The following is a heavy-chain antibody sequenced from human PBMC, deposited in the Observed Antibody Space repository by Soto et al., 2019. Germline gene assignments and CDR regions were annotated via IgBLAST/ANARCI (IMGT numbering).Heavy chain of an antibody. CDR1: GYSFISYW. CDR2: IYPGDSDT. V-gene: IGHV5-51*01. Sequence: PGESRKISCKGSGYSFISYWIGWVRQMPGKGLEWMGIIYPGDSDTRYSPSFQGQVTISVDKSISTAYLQWSSLKASDTAMYYCAISSGYYTAESSKHWGQATLVTVFS. J-gene: IGHJ1*01. CDR3: AISSGYYTAESSKH. D-gene: IGHD3-22*01.